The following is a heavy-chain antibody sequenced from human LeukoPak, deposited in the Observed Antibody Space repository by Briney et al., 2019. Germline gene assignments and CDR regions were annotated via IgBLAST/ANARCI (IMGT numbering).Heavy chain of an antibody. J-gene: IGHJ4*02. Sequence: SVKVSCKASGYTFTSYALNWVRQAPGQGLEWMGGIIPIFGTANYAQKFQGRVTITADESTSTAYMELSSLRSEDTAVYYCARDLGGSYSFEYFDYWGQGTLVTVSS. D-gene: IGHD1-26*01. V-gene: IGHV1-69*13. CDR1: GYTFTSYA. CDR2: IIPIFGTA. CDR3: ARDLGGSYSFEYFDY.